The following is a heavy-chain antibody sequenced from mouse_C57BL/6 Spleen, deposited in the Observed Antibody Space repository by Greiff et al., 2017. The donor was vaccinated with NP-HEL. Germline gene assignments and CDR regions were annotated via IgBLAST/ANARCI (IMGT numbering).Heavy chain of an antibody. J-gene: IGHJ4*01. V-gene: IGHV1-26*01. Sequence: EVQLQQSGPELVKPGASVKISCKASGYTFTDYYMNWVKQSHGKSLEWIGDINPNNGGTSYNQKFKGKATLTVDKSSSTAYMELRSLTSEDSAVYYCARWRYDGYYNAMDYWGQGTSVTVSS. D-gene: IGHD2-3*01. CDR1: GYTFTDYY. CDR3: ARWRYDGYYNAMDY. CDR2: INPNNGGT.